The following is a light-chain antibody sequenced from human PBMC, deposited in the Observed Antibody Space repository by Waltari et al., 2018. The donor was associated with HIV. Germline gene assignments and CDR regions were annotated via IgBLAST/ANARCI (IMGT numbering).Light chain of an antibody. CDR2: GTS. V-gene: IGKV3-20*01. CDR3: QRFHNSRYT. CDR1: QSISPFY. J-gene: IGKJ2*01. Sequence: QSPGTLSFSPGERATLSCRASQSISPFYLAWYQQRPGQAPRLLIYGTSTRVTGIPDRFIGTGSGTDFTLTITRLEPEDVAVYYCQRFHNSRYTFGQGTKLEI.